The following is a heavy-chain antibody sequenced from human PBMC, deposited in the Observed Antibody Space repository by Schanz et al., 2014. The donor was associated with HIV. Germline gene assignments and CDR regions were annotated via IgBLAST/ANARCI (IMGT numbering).Heavy chain of an antibody. V-gene: IGHV4-34*01. Sequence: QVRLQQWGAGLLKSSETLSLTCAVYGGSFSGYYWSWIRQSPEKGLEWIGDISHTGITNYNPSLESRLNIPGDPSKNHFSWGLPSGTAADTALYYCARTLPPRRFRGVIFWFWFDPWGQGTQVTVSS. CDR1: GGSFSGYY. CDR3: ARTLPPRRFRGVIFWFWFDP. D-gene: IGHD3-10*01. J-gene: IGHJ5*02. CDR2: ISHTGIT.